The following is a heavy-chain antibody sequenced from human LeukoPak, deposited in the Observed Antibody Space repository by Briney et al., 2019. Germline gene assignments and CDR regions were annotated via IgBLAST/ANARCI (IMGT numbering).Heavy chain of an antibody. CDR2: IYPGDSDT. V-gene: IGHV5-51*01. Sequence: TGEPLKISCKGSGYSFTNYWIGWVRQMPGKGLEWMGIIYPGDSDTRYSPSFQGQVTISADKSIRTAYLQWSSLRASDTAMYFCASGYDYSNLGVDFRGQGTLVTVSS. J-gene: IGHJ4*02. CDR3: ASGYDYSNLGVDF. D-gene: IGHD4-11*01. CDR1: GYSFTNYW.